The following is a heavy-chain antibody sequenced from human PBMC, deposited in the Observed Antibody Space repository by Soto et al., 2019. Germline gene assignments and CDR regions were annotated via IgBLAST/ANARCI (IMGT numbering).Heavy chain of an antibody. CDR2: ISGSGGTT. D-gene: IGHD2-15*01. V-gene: IGHV3-23*01. CDR1: GFTFSSYA. CDR3: AKALGYCSGGSCCSGLDY. Sequence: PGGSLRLSCAASGFTFSSYAMSWVRQAPGKGLEWVSTISGSGGTTYYADSVKGRFTISRDNSKNTLYLQMDSLRAEDTAVYYCAKALGYCSGGSCCSGLDYWGQGTLVTVSS. J-gene: IGHJ4*02.